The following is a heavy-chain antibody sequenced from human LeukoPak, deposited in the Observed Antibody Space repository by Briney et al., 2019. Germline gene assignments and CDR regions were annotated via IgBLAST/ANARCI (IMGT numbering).Heavy chain of an antibody. CDR2: ISAYNGNT. Sequence: ASVKVSCKASGYTFTSYGISWVRQAPGQGLEWMGWISAYNGNTNYAQKLQGRVTMTTDTSTSTAYMELRSLRSDDTAVYYCAKTGLDIVVVPAARGGYYFDYWGQGTLVTVSS. J-gene: IGHJ4*02. CDR3: AKTGLDIVVVPAARGGYYFDY. V-gene: IGHV1-18*01. CDR1: GYTFTSYG. D-gene: IGHD2-2*01.